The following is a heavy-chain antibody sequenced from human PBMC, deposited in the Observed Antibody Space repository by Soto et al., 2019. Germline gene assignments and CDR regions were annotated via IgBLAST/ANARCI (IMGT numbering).Heavy chain of an antibody. V-gene: IGHV1-18*01. CDR3: ARVYIARGCSGGSCYGYFQH. J-gene: IGHJ1*01. D-gene: IGHD2-15*01. CDR1: GYTFTSYG. CDR2: ISPYNGNT. Sequence: ASVKVSCKASGYTFTSYGISWVRQAPGQGLEWMGWISPYNGNTNYAQKLQGRVTMTTDTSTSTAYMELRSLRSDDTAVYYCARVYIARGCSGGSCYGYFQHWGQGTLVTVSS.